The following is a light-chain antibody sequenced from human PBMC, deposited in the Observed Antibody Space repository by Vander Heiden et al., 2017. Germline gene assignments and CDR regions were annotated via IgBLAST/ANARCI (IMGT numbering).Light chain of an antibody. Sequence: DIQMTQSPSSLSASVGDRVTITCQASQDISNYLNWYQQKPGKAPKLLIYDASNLETGVPSRFSGSGSGTDFTFTISSLQPEAVATYYCQQDDNLPNTFGQGTQLEIK. J-gene: IGKJ5*01. CDR1: QDISNY. CDR2: DAS. V-gene: IGKV1-33*01. CDR3: QQDDNLPNT.